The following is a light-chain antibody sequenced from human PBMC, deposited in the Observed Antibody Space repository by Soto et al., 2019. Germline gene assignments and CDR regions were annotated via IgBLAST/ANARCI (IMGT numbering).Light chain of an antibody. CDR2: DVS. V-gene: IGKV1-5*01. CDR1: QSIGDS. Sequence: IQMTQSTSTLSASVGDRVAITCRASQSIGDSFAWYQQKPGKAPYLLISDVSSLERGVPSRFSGSGSGTEFTLTISSMQPDDFATFYCQQYNVYSRTLGQGTKVDIK. J-gene: IGKJ1*01. CDR3: QQYNVYSRT.